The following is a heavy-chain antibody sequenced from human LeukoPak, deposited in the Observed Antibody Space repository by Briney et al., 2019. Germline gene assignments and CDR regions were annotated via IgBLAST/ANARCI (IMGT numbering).Heavy chain of an antibody. CDR1: GFTFSNYA. V-gene: IGHV3-23*01. J-gene: IGHJ6*03. Sequence: PGGSLRLSCAVSGFTFSNYAMTWVRQAPGKGLEWVSTIGGSGYSTYDADSVRGRFAISRDNSKNTLYLQMNSLRADDTAVYYCARIPTYQPLLAPSYYCMDVWGKGTTVTVSS. CDR3: ARIPTYQPLLAPSYYCMDV. D-gene: IGHD2-2*01. CDR2: IGGSGYST.